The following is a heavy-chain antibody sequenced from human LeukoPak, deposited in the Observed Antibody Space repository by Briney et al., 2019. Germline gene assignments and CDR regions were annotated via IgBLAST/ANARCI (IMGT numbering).Heavy chain of an antibody. V-gene: IGHV4-59*08. CDR2: INYSGTT. Sequence: SETPSLTCSVSGGSISSYHWNWIRQPPGQGLEWIGYINYSGTTNYNPSLKSRVTISIDTSKNQFSLKLSSVTAADTAVYYCARQSPNSSGWYDFDYWDQGTLVTVSS. J-gene: IGHJ4*02. D-gene: IGHD6-19*01. CDR3: ARQSPNSSGWYDFDY. CDR1: GGSISSYH.